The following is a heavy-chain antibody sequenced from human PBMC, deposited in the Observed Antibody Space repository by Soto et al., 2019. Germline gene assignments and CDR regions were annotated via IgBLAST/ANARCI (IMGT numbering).Heavy chain of an antibody. V-gene: IGHV4-30-4*01. D-gene: IGHD2-21*02. Sequence: QVQLQESGAGLVKPSQTLSLTCTVSGGSISSGDYYWSWIRQPPGKGLEWIGYIYYSGSTYYNPSLKSRVTISVDTSKNQFSLKLSSVTAADTALYYCASLVVTAHNWFDPWGQGTLVTVSS. J-gene: IGHJ5*02. CDR3: ASLVVTAHNWFDP. CDR1: GGSISSGDYY. CDR2: IYYSGST.